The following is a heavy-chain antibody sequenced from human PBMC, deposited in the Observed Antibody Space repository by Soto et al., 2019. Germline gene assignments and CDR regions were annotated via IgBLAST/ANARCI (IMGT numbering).Heavy chain of an antibody. Sequence: QVQLVQSGAEVKKPGSSVKVSCKAFGGTFSRLAVSWVRQAPGQGLEWMGGIIPFFDEARYERKFQGRLTITADKSTGTAYMELSSLTSDDTAVYYCATEKTIWGPPDSWGQGTLVTVSS. V-gene: IGHV1-69*06. J-gene: IGHJ5*01. CDR1: GGTFSRLA. CDR2: IIPFFDEA. CDR3: ATEKTIWGPPDS. D-gene: IGHD3-16*01.